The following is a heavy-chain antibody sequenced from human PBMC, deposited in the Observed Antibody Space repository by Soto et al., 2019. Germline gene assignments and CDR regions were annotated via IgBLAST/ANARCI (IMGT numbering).Heavy chain of an antibody. CDR2: IKSNTDGGTT. Sequence: GGSLRLSCAVSGFTFSNAWMSWVRQAPGKGLEWVGRIKSNTDGGTTDYAAPVKGRFTISRDNAKNSLYLQMNSLRDEDTAVYYCARGDAFDIWGQGTMVTVSS. CDR1: GFTFSNAW. V-gene: IGHV3-15*01. J-gene: IGHJ3*02. CDR3: ARGDAFDI.